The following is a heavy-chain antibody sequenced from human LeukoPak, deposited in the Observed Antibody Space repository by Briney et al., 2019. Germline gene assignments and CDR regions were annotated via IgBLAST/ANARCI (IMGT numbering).Heavy chain of an antibody. J-gene: IGHJ4*02. CDR1: GGSISSYY. Sequence: SETLSLTCTVSGGSISSYYWSWIRQPPGKGLEWIGYIYYSGSTNYNPSLKSRVAISVDTSKNQFSLKLSSVTAADTAVYYCARVDYGDYVFDYWGQGTLVTVSS. V-gene: IGHV4-59*01. CDR3: ARVDYGDYVFDY. D-gene: IGHD4-17*01. CDR2: IYYSGST.